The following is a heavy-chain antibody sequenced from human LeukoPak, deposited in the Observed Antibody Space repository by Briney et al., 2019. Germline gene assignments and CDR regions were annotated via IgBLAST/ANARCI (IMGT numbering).Heavy chain of an antibody. J-gene: IGHJ4*02. CDR1: GGSISSSY. CDR3: ARDGVGATNFDY. V-gene: IGHV4-4*08. Sequence: ASETLSLTCNVSGGSISSSYWSWIRQPPGKGLEWVGYIYNTGTTNYNPSLNSRVTISVDTSKNQLSLRLSSVTAADTAVYYCARDGVGATNFDYWGQGTLVTVSS. D-gene: IGHD1-26*01. CDR2: IYNTGTT.